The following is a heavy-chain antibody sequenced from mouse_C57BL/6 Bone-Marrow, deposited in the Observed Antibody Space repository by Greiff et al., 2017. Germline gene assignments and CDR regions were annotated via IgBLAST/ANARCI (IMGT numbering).Heavy chain of an antibody. CDR3: ASYYDYDDYAMDY. CDR1: GFSLTSYG. J-gene: IGHJ4*01. V-gene: IGHV2-6*03. CDR2: IWSDGST. Sequence: VQLQESGPGLVAPSQSLSITCTVSGFSLTSYGVHWVRQPPGKGLEWLVVIWSDGSTTYNSALKSRLSISKDNSKSQVFLKMNSLQTDDTAMYYCASYYDYDDYAMDYWGQGTSVTVSS. D-gene: IGHD2-4*01.